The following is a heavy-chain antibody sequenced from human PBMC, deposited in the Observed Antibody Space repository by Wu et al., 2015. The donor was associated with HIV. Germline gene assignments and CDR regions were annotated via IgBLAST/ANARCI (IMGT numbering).Heavy chain of an antibody. CDR3: ARGGVYGVNVGDYSYYYYIDV. V-gene: IGHV1-18*04. J-gene: IGHJ6*03. Sequence: QAQLVQSGGEVKKPGASVKVSCKTSGYFFIDHYIHWLRQAPGQGLEWMGWISAYSGNTKYAQKLQGRVTMTTDTSTSSAYMELRSLRSDDTAVYYCARGGVYGVNVGDYSYYYYIDVWGKGTTVTVSS. CDR2: ISAYSGNT. D-gene: IGHD4-23*01. CDR1: GYFFIDHY.